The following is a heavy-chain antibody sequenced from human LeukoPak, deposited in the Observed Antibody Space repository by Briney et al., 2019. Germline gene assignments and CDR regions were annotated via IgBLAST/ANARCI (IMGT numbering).Heavy chain of an antibody. V-gene: IGHV3-21*01. J-gene: IGHJ4*02. D-gene: IGHD6-6*01. CDR3: AREGYSSSSGYDY. Sequence: PGGSLRLSCAASGFTFSSYSMNWVRQAPGKGLEWVSSISSSSTYIYYADSVKGRFTISRDNAKSSLFLQMNSLRAEDTAVYYCAREGYSSSSGYDYWGQGTLVTVSS. CDR2: ISSSSTYI. CDR1: GFTFSSYS.